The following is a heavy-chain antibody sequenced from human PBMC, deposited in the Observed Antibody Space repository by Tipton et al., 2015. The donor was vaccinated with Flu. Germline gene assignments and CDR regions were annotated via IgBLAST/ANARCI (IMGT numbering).Heavy chain of an antibody. D-gene: IGHD6-13*01. J-gene: IGHJ4*02. CDR3: ARALLGEYSTSWNFFDN. CDR1: GAVWSGSYY. CDR2: IYHIGNT. V-gene: IGHV4-61*01. Sequence: GAVWSGSYYWSWVRQPPGKGLEWIGHIYHIGNTKYNPSLKSRVTISVDTSKNRFSLKLNSVTAADTAVYYCARALLGEYSTSWNFFDNFGQGTLVTVSP.